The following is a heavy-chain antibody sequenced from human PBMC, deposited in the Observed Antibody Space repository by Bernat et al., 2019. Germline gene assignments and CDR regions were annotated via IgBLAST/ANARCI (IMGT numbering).Heavy chain of an antibody. D-gene: IGHD4-23*01. Sequence: QVQLQESDPGLVKPSETLSLTCTVSGGSISSYYWSWIRQPPGKGLEWIGYIYYSGSTNYNPSLKSRVTISVDTSKNQFSLKLSSVTAADTAVYYCARRVYGGSLDYWGQGTLVTVSS. CDR1: GGSISSYY. CDR2: IYYSGST. CDR3: ARRVYGGSLDY. J-gene: IGHJ4*02. V-gene: IGHV4-59*01.